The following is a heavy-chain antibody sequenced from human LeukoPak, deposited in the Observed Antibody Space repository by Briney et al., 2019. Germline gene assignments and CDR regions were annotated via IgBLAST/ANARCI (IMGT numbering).Heavy chain of an antibody. J-gene: IGHJ4*02. CDR1: GFTFSSYA. D-gene: IGHD3-22*01. Sequence: GGSLRLSCAASGFTFSSYAMHWVRQAPGKGLEWVAVISYDGSNKCYADSVKGRFTISRDNSENTLYLQMNSLRAEDTAVYYCASHSSRHYYDSSGYSAIDCWGQGTLVTVSS. V-gene: IGHV3-30-3*01. CDR3: ASHSSRHYYDSSGYSAIDC. CDR2: ISYDGSNK.